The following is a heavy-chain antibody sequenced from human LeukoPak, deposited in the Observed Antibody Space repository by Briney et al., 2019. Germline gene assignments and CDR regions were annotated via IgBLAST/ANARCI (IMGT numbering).Heavy chain of an antibody. J-gene: IGHJ5*02. CDR1: GGSISYYY. CDR2: IYTSGRT. Sequence: SETLSLTCTVSGGSISYYYWNWIRQPAGKGLEWVGRIYTSGRTYYNPSLKSRVTMSVDTSTNQFSLTLSSVSAADTAVYYCARRGPPRTLLRGVKSGWFDPWGQGTLVTVSS. D-gene: IGHD3-10*01. CDR3: ARRGPPRTLLRGVKSGWFDP. V-gene: IGHV4-4*07.